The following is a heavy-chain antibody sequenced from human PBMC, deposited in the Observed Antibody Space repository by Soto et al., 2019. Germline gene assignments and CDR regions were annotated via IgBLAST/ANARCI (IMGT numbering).Heavy chain of an antibody. D-gene: IGHD3-10*01. CDR3: ARVMVRGGHYYYYGMDV. CDR2: IYSGGST. Sequence: LRLSCAASGFTVSSNYMSWVRQAPGKGLEWVSVIYSGGSTYYADSVKGRFTISRDNSKNTLYLQMNSLRAEDTAVYYCARVMVRGGHYYYYGMDVWGQGTTVTVSS. CDR1: GFTVSSNY. V-gene: IGHV3-53*01. J-gene: IGHJ6*02.